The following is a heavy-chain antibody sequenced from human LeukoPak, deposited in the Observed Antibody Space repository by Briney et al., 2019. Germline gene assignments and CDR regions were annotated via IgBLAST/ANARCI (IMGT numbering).Heavy chain of an antibody. CDR1: GYTFSSYG. CDR2: IRYDGSNK. Sequence: PGGSLRLSCAASGYTFSSYGMHWVRQAPGKGLEWVAFIRYDGSNKYYADSVKGRFTISRDNSKNTLSLQMNSLRAEDTALYYCTKGYDYYMDVWGKGTTVTISS. J-gene: IGHJ6*03. V-gene: IGHV3-30*02. CDR3: TKGYDYYMDV.